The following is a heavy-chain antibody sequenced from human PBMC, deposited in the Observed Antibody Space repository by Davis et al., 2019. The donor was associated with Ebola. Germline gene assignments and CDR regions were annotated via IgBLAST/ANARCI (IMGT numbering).Heavy chain of an antibody. CDR2: ILYDESET. CDR3: ARAEDDYGEYPDALDI. CDR1: GFTFSRFG. J-gene: IGHJ3*02. Sequence: GESLKISCAASGFTFSRFGMHWVRQAPGKGLEWLTYILYDESETFYADSVKGRFTISRDSSMNTVYLQMSSLRAEDTAVYYCARAEDDYGEYPDALDIWGQGTVVTVSS. D-gene: IGHD4-17*01. V-gene: IGHV3-30*03.